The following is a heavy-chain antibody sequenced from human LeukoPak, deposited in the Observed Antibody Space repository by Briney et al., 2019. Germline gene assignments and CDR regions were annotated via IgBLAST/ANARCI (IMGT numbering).Heavy chain of an antibody. D-gene: IGHD5-18*01. J-gene: IGHJ4*02. Sequence: GGSLRLSCAASVFTFSTDAMSWGRQAPGKGLEWVSAISGSGGTTYYADSVKGRFTISRDNSKNTLYLQMNSLRVEDTAVYYCATRYSYGSYYFDYWGQGTLVTVSS. V-gene: IGHV3-23*01. CDR3: ATRYSYGSYYFDY. CDR2: ISGSGGTT. CDR1: VFTFSTDA.